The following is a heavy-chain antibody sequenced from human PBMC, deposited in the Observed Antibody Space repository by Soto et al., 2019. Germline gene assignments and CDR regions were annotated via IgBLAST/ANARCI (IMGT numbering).Heavy chain of an antibody. CDR1: GFTFSNAW. Sequence: GGSLRLSCAASGFTFSNAWMSWVRQAPGKGLEWVGRIKSKTDGGTTDYAAPVKGRFTISRDDSKNTLYLQMNSLKTEDTAVYYFTKIRGSGGAFDYWGPAILVTV. D-gene: IGHD5-12*01. CDR3: TKIRGSGGAFDY. J-gene: IGHJ4*02. CDR2: IKSKTDGGTT. V-gene: IGHV3-15*01.